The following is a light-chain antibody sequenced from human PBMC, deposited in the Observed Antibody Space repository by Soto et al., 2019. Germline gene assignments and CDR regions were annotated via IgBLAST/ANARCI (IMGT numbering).Light chain of an antibody. CDR2: DVS. J-gene: IGLJ1*01. V-gene: IGLV2-14*01. CDR3: SSYTSATTYV. Sequence: QSVLTQPASVSGSPGQSITISCTGTSSDVGAYNYDSWYQQYPGEAPKVTIYDVSHRPAGVSNRFSDSKSGNTASLTISGLQTQDEADYYCSSYTSATTYVFGTGTKVTVL. CDR1: SSDVGAYNY.